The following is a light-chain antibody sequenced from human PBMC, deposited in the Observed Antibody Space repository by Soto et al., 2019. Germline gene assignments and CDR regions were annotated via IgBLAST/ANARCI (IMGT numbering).Light chain of an antibody. J-gene: IGKJ3*01. V-gene: IGKV1-33*01. CDR1: QDIRKY. Sequence: DIQMTQSPSSLSASVGDRVTITCQASQDIRKYLNWYQQKPGSAPKLLIYGAANLETGVPSRFSGSGYGSDFTFTISSLQPEDIATYYCQHYDNLPPFTFGPGTKVAIK. CDR2: GAA. CDR3: QHYDNLPPFT.